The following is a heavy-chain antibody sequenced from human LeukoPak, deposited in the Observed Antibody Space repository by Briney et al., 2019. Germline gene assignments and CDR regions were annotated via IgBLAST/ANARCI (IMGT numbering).Heavy chain of an antibody. D-gene: IGHD6-19*01. CDR3: AKARGGSSGWDY. V-gene: IGHV3-23*01. CDR2: ISGSGSST. J-gene: IGHJ4*02. Sequence: GGSLGLSCAASGFTFSSYAMSWVRQAPGKGLEWVSAISGSGSSTYYADSVKGRFTISGDNSRNTLYLQMNSLRVEDTAVYYCAKARGGSSGWDYWGQGTLVTVSS. CDR1: GFTFSSYA.